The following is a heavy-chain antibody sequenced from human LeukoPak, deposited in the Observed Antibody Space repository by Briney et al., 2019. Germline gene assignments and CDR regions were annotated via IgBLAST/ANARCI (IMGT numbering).Heavy chain of an antibody. CDR2: MNPNSGNT. CDR1: GYAFTSYD. J-gene: IGHJ6*03. CDR3: AREGVVVVAATSAYYYYMDV. Sequence: ASVKVSCKASGYAFTSYDISWVRQATGQGLEWMGWMNPNSGNTGYAQKFQGRVTMTRNTSISTAYMELSSLRSEDTAVYYCAREGVVVVAATSAYYYYMDVWGKGTTVTVSS. V-gene: IGHV1-8*01. D-gene: IGHD2-15*01.